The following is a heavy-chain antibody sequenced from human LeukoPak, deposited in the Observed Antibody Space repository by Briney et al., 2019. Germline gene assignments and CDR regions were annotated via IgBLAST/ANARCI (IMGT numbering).Heavy chain of an antibody. J-gene: IGHJ4*02. Sequence: PSETLSLTCNVSGGSITSYYWNWIRQTPGKGLEWIGYIYYTGSTNSSPSLKSRLTISLDTSKNQFSLKLTSVTAADTAIYYCASSYFYDGNRYFDYWGQGALVTVSS. CDR2: IYYTGST. CDR3: ASSYFYDGNRYFDY. D-gene: IGHD3-22*01. CDR1: GGSITSYY. V-gene: IGHV4-59*08.